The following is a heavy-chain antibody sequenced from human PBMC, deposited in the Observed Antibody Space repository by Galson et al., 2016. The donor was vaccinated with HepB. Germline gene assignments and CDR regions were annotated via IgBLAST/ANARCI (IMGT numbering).Heavy chain of an antibody. D-gene: IGHD2/OR15-2a*01. CDR3: ARQPFSARRFDP. CDR2: INHSGNT. CDR1: GGSFSDYY. J-gene: IGHJ5*02. V-gene: IGHV4-34*01. Sequence: YGGSFSDYYWSWIRQPPGKGLEWIGEINHSGNTNYNPSLKSRVTVSVDTSKNQFSLKLTSVTAADTAVYYCARQPFSARRFDPWGQGTLVTVSS.